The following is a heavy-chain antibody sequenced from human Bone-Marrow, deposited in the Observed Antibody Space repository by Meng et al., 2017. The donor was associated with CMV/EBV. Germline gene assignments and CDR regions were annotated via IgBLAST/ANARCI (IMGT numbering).Heavy chain of an antibody. CDR3: AGEKYYGMDV. V-gene: IGHV3-48*04. CDR2: ISGASGTI. J-gene: IGHJ6*02. Sequence: GESLKISCAASGFTFSSYAMNWVRQPPGKGLEWLSHISGASGTIYYADSVKGRITISRDNGKKSVYLQMNSLRVDDTAVYYCAGEKYYGMDVWGQGTTVTVSS. D-gene: IGHD3-10*01. CDR1: GFTFSSYA.